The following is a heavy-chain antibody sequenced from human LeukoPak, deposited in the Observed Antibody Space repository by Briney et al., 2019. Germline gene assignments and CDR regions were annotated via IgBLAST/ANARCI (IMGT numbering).Heavy chain of an antibody. CDR2: IYFTGST. J-gene: IGHJ5*02. CDR3: AGLPRGELRLIRPHGNNWFDP. D-gene: IGHD1-26*01. Sequence: SETLSLTCSISGDSVSSSSYYWGWIRQPPVKGLEWIGSIYFTGSTYYNQSLKSRVTISVDTSKNQFSLKLSSVTAADTAVYYCAGLPRGELRLIRPHGNNWFDPWGQGTLVTVSS. V-gene: IGHV4-39*07. CDR1: GDSVSSSSYY.